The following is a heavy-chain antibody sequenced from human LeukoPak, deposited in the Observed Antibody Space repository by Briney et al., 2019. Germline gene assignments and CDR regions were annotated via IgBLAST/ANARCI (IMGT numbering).Heavy chain of an antibody. J-gene: IGHJ4*02. V-gene: IGHV3-48*03. CDR2: ISSSGSTI. D-gene: IGHD5-18*01. Sequence: GGSLRLSCGASGFTFSSYEMNWVRQAPGKGLEWVSYISSSGSTIYYSDSVKGRFTISRDNAKNSLYLQMNSLRAEDTAVYYCARVGYSYGLDYFDYWGQGNLVTVTS. CDR3: ARVGYSYGLDYFDY. CDR1: GFTFSSYE.